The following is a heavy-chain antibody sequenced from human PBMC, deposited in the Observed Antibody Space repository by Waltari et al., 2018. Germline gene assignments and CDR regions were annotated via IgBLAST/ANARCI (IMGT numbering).Heavy chain of an antibody. D-gene: IGHD6-6*01. J-gene: IGHJ6*02. V-gene: IGHV1-8*01. CDR2: MNPIRRKP. Sequence: QVQLVQSGAEVKKPGASVKVSCKASGYTFTSYDINWVRQATGQGLEGMGWMNPIRRKPGYSQKFQGTVTMTRTTSISTAYMELSSLRSEDTAVYYCARACIAARPKYYYYYGMDVWGQGTTVTVSS. CDR1: GYTFTSYD. CDR3: ARACIAARPKYYYYYGMDV.